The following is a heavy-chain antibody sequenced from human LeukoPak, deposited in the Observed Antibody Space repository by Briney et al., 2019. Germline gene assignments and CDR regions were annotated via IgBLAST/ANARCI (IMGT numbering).Heavy chain of an antibody. CDR3: AKGVEKYYDFWSGYYTTYYYYGMDV. V-gene: IGHV3-23*01. CDR2: ISGSGGST. Sequence: LPGGSLRLSCAASGFTFSIYAMSWVRQAPGKGLEWVSAISGSGGSTYYADSVKGRFTISRDNSKNTLYLQMNSLRAEDTAVYYCAKGVEKYYDFWSGYYTTYYYYGMDVWGQGTTVTVSS. J-gene: IGHJ6*02. D-gene: IGHD3-3*01. CDR1: GFTFSIYA.